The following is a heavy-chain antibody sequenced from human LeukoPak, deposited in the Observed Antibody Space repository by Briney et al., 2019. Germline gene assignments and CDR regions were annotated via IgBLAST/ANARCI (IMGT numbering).Heavy chain of an antibody. CDR3: AKGSSGTAMVAYYVDY. CDR2: ISGSGGST. CDR1: GFTFSSYA. V-gene: IGHV3-23*01. J-gene: IGHJ4*02. D-gene: IGHD5-18*01. Sequence: PGGSLRLSCAASGFTFSSYAMSWVRQAPGKGLEWVSAISGSGGSTYYADSVKGRFTISRDNPKNTLYLQMNSLRAEDTAVYYCAKGSSGTAMVAYYVDYWGQGTLVTVSS.